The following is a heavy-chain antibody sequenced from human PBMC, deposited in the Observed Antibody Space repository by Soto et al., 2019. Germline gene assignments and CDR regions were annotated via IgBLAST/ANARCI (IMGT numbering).Heavy chain of an antibody. D-gene: IGHD2-21*01. CDR2: INPTNGDT. J-gene: IGHJ6*02. V-gene: IGHV1-2*02. Sequence: VQLVQSGAEVKKPGSSVKVSCKASGGTFNGYFMHWVRQAPGQGLEWMGWINPTNGDTNYAQKFQGRVMLTRDTSITTTYMELSGLRSDDTATYYCARDIPASGYGMDVWGQGTTVTVSS. CDR3: ARDIPASGYGMDV. CDR1: GGTFNGYF.